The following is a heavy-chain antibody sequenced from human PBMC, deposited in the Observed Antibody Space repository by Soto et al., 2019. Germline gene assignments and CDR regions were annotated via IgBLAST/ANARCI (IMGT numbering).Heavy chain of an antibody. Sequence: PGGSLRLSCAASGFTFSSYAMSWVRQAPGKGLEWVSAIGGSGGSTYYADSVKGRFTISRDNSKNTLYLQMNSLRAEDTAVYYCAKNYGPHYYYGMDVWGQGTTVTVSS. J-gene: IGHJ6*02. CDR1: GFTFSSYA. CDR3: AKNYGPHYYYGMDV. V-gene: IGHV3-23*01. D-gene: IGHD4-17*01. CDR2: IGGSGGST.